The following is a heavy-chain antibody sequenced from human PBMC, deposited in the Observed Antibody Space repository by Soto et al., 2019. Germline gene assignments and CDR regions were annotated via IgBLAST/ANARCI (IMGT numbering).Heavy chain of an antibody. CDR2: ISYDGSKK. V-gene: IGHV3-30*18. D-gene: IGHD1-26*01. CDR3: AKEGWEDYYYYYDMDV. J-gene: IGHJ6*02. Sequence: PGGSVRLSCAASGFTFSSYCMHWVRQAPGKGLEWVAVISYDGSKKYYVDSVKGRFTISRDNSKNTLFLQMNSLRVEDTAVYYCAKEGWEDYYYYYDMDVWGQGTPVTVSS. CDR1: GFTFSSYC.